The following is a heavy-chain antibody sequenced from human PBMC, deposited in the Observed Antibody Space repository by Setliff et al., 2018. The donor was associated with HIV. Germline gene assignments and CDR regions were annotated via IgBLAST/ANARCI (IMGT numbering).Heavy chain of an antibody. Sequence: GGSLRLSCVASGFTFTNAWVNWVRQAPGTGLEWVGRFKTDGGTTDYAAPVKGRFTISRDDSKTTLYLQMNSLKTEDTAVYYCARGYLYYDSSGYDPTEYFQHWGQGTLVTVSS. CDR1: GFTFTNAW. CDR2: FKTDGGTT. J-gene: IGHJ1*01. V-gene: IGHV3-15*01. D-gene: IGHD3-22*01. CDR3: ARGYLYYDSSGYDPTEYFQH.